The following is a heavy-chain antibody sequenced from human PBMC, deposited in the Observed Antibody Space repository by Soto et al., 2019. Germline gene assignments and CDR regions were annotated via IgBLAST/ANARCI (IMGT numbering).Heavy chain of an antibody. J-gene: IGHJ5*02. CDR3: ARVIPGADASFDP. CDR2: ISAYTDDP. Sequence: QGQLVQSGAEVKKPGASVKVSCTASGNTFTNFGVTWVRQAPGQGLEWMGWISAYTDDPNYAQKFQGRVTMTIDTSISTAYLALRSPTSDDTAVYYCARVIPGADASFDPWGQGTLVTVSA. CDR1: GNTFTNFG. V-gene: IGHV1-18*01. D-gene: IGHD2-2*01.